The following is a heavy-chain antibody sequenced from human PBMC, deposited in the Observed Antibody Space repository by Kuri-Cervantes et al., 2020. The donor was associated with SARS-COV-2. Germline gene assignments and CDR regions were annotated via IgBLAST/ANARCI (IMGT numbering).Heavy chain of an antibody. CDR1: GGSISSGGYY. CDR2: IYHSGST. V-gene: IGHV4-30-2*01. CDR3: ASRSASLTELYYFDY. D-gene: IGHD1-20*01. Sequence: LRLSCTVSGGSISSGGYYWSWIRQPPGKSLEWIGYIYHSGSTYYNPSLKSRVTISVDRSKNQFSLKLSSVTAADTAVYYCASRSASLTELYYFDYWGQGTLVTVSS. J-gene: IGHJ4*02.